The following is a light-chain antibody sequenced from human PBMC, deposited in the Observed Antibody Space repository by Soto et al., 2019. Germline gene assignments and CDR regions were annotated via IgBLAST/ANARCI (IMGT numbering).Light chain of an antibody. J-gene: IGKJ5*01. CDR3: QQYNSYSMT. V-gene: IGKV1-5*03. CDR1: QSISRW. CDR2: KAS. Sequence: TLGPAMLTPSKGNRAIIPCRASQSISRWLAWYQQKPGKAPKLLSYKASSLESGVSSRFSGSGSGTEFTLTISSLEPDDFAMYYCQQYNSYSMTFGQGTRVEI.